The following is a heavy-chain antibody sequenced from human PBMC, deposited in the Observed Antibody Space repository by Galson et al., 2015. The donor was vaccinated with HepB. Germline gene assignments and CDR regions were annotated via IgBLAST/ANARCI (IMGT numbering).Heavy chain of an antibody. CDR1: GFTFSNAW. D-gene: IGHD6-6*01. J-gene: IGHJ6*02. CDR3: TTFTPAALSHYYYGMDV. CDR2: IKSKTDGGTT. Sequence: LRLSCAASGFTFSNAWMSWVRQAPGKGLEWVGRIKSKTDGGTTDYAAPVKGRFTISRDDSKSTLYLQMNSLKTEDTAVYYCTTFTPAALSHYYYGMDVWGQGTTVTVSS. V-gene: IGHV3-15*01.